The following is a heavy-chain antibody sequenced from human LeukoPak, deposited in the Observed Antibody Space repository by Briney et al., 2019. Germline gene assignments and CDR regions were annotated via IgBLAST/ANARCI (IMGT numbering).Heavy chain of an antibody. CDR1: GFTFSSYS. D-gene: IGHD1-26*01. CDR3: ARDSYVYYYYYYGMDV. Sequence: QPGGSLRLSCAASGFTFSSYSMNWVRQAPGKGPEWVSYISSSSSTIYYADSVKGRFTISRDNAKNSLYLQMNSLRAEDTAVYYCARDSYVYYYYYYGMDVWGQGTTVTVSS. J-gene: IGHJ6*02. CDR2: ISSSSSTI. V-gene: IGHV3-48*01.